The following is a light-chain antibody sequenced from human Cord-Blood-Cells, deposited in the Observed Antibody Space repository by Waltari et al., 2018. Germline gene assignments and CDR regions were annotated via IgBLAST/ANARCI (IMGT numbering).Light chain of an antibody. CDR1: SSDVGGYNY. CDR2: DVS. V-gene: IGLV2-14*01. J-gene: IGLJ3*02. CDR3: SSYTSSSTLV. Sequence: QSALTQPASVSGSLGRSGTISCTATSSDVGGYNYVSCYQQHPGQAPYYMMYDVSNRASGVSTRFYGSKSGNTASLPISGLQAEDEADYYCSSYTSSSTLVFGGGTKLPVL.